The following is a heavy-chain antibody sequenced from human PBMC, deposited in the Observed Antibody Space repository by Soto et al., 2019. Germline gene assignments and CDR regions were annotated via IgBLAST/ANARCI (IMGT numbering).Heavy chain of an antibody. CDR1: GFTFSTRV. V-gene: IGHV3-30-3*01. CDR3: AREDESSGHAGTFQY. D-gene: IGHD3-22*01. CDR2: ISHDDSNK. Sequence: QVQLVESGGGVVQPGGSLRLSCAGSGFTFSTRVMHWVRQAPGKGLEWVALISHDDSNKEYGDSVNGRFTISKDNSRNTLYLQMNSLRVEDTAVYYSAREDESSGHAGTFQYWGQATLVSVSS. J-gene: IGHJ1*01.